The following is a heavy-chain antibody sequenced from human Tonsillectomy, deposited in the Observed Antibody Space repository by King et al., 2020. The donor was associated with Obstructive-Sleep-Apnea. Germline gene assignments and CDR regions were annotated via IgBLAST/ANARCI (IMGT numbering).Heavy chain of an antibody. CDR2: IDPSDSYT. D-gene: IGHD2-2*01. CDR3: ARHSGYCSSTSCYATDY. CDR1: GYSFTSYW. V-gene: IGHV5-10-1*01. Sequence: QLVQSGAEVKKPGESLRISCKGSGYSFTSYWISWVRQMPGKGLEWMGRIDPSDSYTNYSPSFQGHVTISADKSISTAYLQWSSLKDSDTAMYYCARHSGYCSSTSCYATDYWGQGTLVTVSS. J-gene: IGHJ4*02.